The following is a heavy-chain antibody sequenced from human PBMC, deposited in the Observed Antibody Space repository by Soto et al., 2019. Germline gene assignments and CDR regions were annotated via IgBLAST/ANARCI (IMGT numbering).Heavy chain of an antibody. J-gene: IGHJ4*02. D-gene: IGHD1-26*01. Sequence: SVKVSCKASGGTFSSYAISWVRQAPGQGLEWMGGIIPIFGTANYAQKFRGRVTITADKSTSTAYMELSSLRSEDTAVYYCARDLAGATALDHWGQGTLVTVSS. CDR3: ARDLAGATALDH. CDR1: GGTFSSYA. CDR2: IIPIFGTA. V-gene: IGHV1-69*06.